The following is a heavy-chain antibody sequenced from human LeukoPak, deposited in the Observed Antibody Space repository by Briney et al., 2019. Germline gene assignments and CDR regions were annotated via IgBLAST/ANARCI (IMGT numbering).Heavy chain of an antibody. J-gene: IGHJ4*02. CDR1: GFTFDDYA. D-gene: IGHD2-2*01. Sequence: GGSLRLSCAASGFTFDDYAMHWVRQAPGKGLEWVSGISWNSGSIGYADSVKGRFTISRDNSKNTLYLQMNSLRAEDTAVYYCAKGIVVVPAAGPFDYWGQGTLVTVSS. V-gene: IGHV3-9*01. CDR3: AKGIVVVPAAGPFDY. CDR2: ISWNSGSI.